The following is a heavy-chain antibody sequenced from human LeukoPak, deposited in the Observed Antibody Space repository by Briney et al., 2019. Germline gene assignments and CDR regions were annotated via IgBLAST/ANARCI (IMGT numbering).Heavy chain of an antibody. J-gene: IGHJ4*02. V-gene: IGHV3-30-3*01. CDR1: GFTFSSYA. Sequence: GGSLRLSCAASGFTFSSYAMHWVRQAPGKGLEWVAVKSYDGSNKYYADSVKGRFTISRDNSKNTLYLQMNSLRAEDTAVYYCARAATGLGVVGFDYWGQGTLVTVSS. CDR3: ARAATGLGVVGFDY. CDR2: KSYDGSNK.